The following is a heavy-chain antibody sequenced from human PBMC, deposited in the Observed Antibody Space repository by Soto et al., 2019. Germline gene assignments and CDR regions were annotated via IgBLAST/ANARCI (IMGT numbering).Heavy chain of an antibody. CDR3: VKPRASHYYDSSGYYYHY. Sequence: GGSLRLSCSASGFTFSSYAMHWVRQAPGKGLEYVSAISSNGGSTYYADSVKGRFTISRDNSKNTLYLQMSSLRAEDTAVYYCVKPRASHYYDSSGYYYHYWGQGTMVTVSS. V-gene: IGHV3-64D*06. CDR2: ISSNGGST. D-gene: IGHD3-22*01. CDR1: GFTFSSYA. J-gene: IGHJ4*02.